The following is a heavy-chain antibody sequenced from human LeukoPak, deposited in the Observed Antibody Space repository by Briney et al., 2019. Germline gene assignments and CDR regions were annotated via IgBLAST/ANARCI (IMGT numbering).Heavy chain of an antibody. J-gene: IGHJ4*02. CDR2: ISYDGSNK. CDR3: ARDSLQWLIRNVFDY. V-gene: IGHV3-30-3*01. Sequence: GSLRLSCAASGFTFSSYAMHWVRQAPGKGLEWVAVISYDGSNKYYADSVKGRFTISRDNSKNTLYLQMNSLRVEDTAVYYCARDSLQWLIRNVFDYWGQGALVTVSS. CDR1: GFTFSSYA. D-gene: IGHD6-19*01.